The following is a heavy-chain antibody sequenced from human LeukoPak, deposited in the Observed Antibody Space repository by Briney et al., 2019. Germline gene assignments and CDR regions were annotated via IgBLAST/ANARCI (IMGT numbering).Heavy chain of an antibody. CDR1: GFTFSSYA. D-gene: IGHD2-21*02. V-gene: IGHV3-30*04. Sequence: GGSLRPSCAVSGFTFSSYAMHWVRQAPGKGLEWVAIISYDGRDKYYADSVKGRFTISRDNSKNTLYLQMNSLRAEDTAVYYCARETEALDYWGQGTLVTVSS. J-gene: IGHJ4*02. CDR2: ISYDGRDK. CDR3: ARETEALDY.